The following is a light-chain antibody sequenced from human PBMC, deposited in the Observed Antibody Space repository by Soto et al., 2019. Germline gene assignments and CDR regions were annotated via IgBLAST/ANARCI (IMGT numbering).Light chain of an antibody. CDR3: QQYNSYPWT. CDR1: QSISSW. V-gene: IGKV1-5*01. CDR2: DAS. Sequence: DIRLTQAPSTLSASIRDRVTITCGASQSISSWLAWYQQKPGKAPKLLIYDASSLESGVPSRFSGSGSGTEFTLTISSLQPDDFATYYCQQYNSYPWTCGQGAKVDI. J-gene: IGKJ1*01.